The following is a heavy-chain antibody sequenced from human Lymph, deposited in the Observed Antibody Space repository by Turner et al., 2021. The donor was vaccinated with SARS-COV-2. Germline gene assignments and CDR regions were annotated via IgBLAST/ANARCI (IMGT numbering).Heavy chain of an antibody. CDR1: GFTFSSYS. CDR2: ISSSSSYI. CDR3: ARGDYGDYGTVYFDY. D-gene: IGHD4-17*01. Sequence: EVQLVESGGGLVKPGGSLRLSFAASGFTFSSYSMNWVRQAPGKGLEWVSSISSSSSYIYYADSVKGRFTISRDNAKNSLYLQMNSLRAEDTAVYYGARGDYGDYGTVYFDYWGQGTLVTVSS. V-gene: IGHV3-21*01. J-gene: IGHJ4*02.